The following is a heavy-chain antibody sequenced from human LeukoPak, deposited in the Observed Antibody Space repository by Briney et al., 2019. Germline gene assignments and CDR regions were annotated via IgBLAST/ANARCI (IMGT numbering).Heavy chain of an antibody. J-gene: IGHJ4*02. CDR1: GYTFTGYY. Sequence: ASVKVSCKASGYTFTGYYMHWVRQAPGQGLEWMGWINPNSGGTNYAQKFQGRVTMTRDTSVSTAYMELSRLRSDDTAVYYCARDFRRSIAARLAFDYWGQGTLVTVSS. CDR3: ARDFRRSIAARLAFDY. CDR2: INPNSGGT. D-gene: IGHD6-6*01. V-gene: IGHV1-2*02.